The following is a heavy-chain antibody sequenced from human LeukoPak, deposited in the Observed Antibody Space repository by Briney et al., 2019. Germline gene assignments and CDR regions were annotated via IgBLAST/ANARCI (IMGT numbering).Heavy chain of an antibody. Sequence: GGSLRLSCAASGLTFSNYALSWVRQVPGQGLEWLSALASGASPYYADSVKGRFTITRDNSKNQLYLQMNSLRGDDTAIYYCARQRGSCSDGTCYFDYWGQGTLVTVSS. J-gene: IGHJ4*02. CDR1: GLTFSNYA. CDR2: LASGASP. V-gene: IGHV3-23*01. CDR3: ARQRGSCSDGTCYFDY. D-gene: IGHD2-15*01.